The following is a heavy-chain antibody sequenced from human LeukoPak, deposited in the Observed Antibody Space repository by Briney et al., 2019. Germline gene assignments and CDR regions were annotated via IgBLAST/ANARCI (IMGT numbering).Heavy chain of an antibody. J-gene: IGHJ3*02. D-gene: IGHD4-17*01. V-gene: IGHV4-31*03. CDR2: ICYGGST. CDR1: GRSISSGCYQ. CDR3: ARDVRMTTREAFDI. Sequence: SQTLSLTCTVSGRSISSGCYQWSWIRQHPGKGLEWIGYICYGGSTYYHPSLESRVTISVDTSKNQYTLKLSPVTAADTAVYCCARDVRMTTREAFDIWGQGTMVTVSS.